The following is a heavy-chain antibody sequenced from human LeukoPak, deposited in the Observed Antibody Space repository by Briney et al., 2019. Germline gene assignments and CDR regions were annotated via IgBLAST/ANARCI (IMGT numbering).Heavy chain of an antibody. D-gene: IGHD3-10*01. Sequence: GGSLRLSCAASGFTFDDYATHWVRQAPGKGLEWVSGISWNSGSIVYADSVKGRFTISRDNAENSLYLQMNSLRAEDTAVYYCAKGSSSYNSGSGSYYVFDYWGQGTLVTVSS. CDR3: AKGSSSYNSGSGSYYVFDY. V-gene: IGHV3-9*01. CDR2: ISWNSGSI. CDR1: GFTFDDYA. J-gene: IGHJ4*02.